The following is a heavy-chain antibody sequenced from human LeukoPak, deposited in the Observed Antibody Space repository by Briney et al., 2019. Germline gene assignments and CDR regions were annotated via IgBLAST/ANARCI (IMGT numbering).Heavy chain of an antibody. Sequence: SETLSLTCAVSGGSISSGGYSWSWIRQPPGKGLEWIGHIYHSGSTYYNPSLKSRVTISGDRSKNQFSLKLSSVTAADTAVYYCARVVGIVVVPAAPNWYFDLWGRGTLVTVSS. CDR1: GGSISSGGYS. V-gene: IGHV4-30-2*01. CDR3: ARVVGIVVVPAAPNWYFDL. CDR2: IYHSGST. D-gene: IGHD2-2*01. J-gene: IGHJ2*01.